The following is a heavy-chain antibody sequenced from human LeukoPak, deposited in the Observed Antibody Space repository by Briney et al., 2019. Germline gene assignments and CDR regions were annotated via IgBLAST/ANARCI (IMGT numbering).Heavy chain of an antibody. CDR3: ARVAGSYPPSYFDY. CDR2: IWYDGSNK. J-gene: IGHJ4*02. Sequence: PGGSLRLSCAASGFSFSSYYMSWVRQAPGKGLEWVAVIWYDGSNKYYADSVKGRFTISRDNSKNTLYLQMNSLRAEDTAVYYCARVAGSYPPSYFDYWGQGTLVTVSS. V-gene: IGHV3-33*01. CDR1: GFSFSSYY. D-gene: IGHD1-26*01.